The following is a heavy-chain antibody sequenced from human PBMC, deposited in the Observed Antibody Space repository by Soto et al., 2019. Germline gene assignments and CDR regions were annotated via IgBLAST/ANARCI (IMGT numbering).Heavy chain of an antibody. CDR1: GYTFTNYW. D-gene: IGHD3-10*01. CDR2: IYPGDSDT. CDR3: AAPIFYYGMDV. J-gene: IGHJ6*02. V-gene: IGHV5-51*01. Sequence: GESLKISCKGSGYTFTNYWIGWVGQMPGKGLEWMGIIYPGDSDTEYNPSFQGQVTISADKYITTTYLQWSSLKASDTAIYYCAAPIFYYGMDVWGQGTTVTVSS.